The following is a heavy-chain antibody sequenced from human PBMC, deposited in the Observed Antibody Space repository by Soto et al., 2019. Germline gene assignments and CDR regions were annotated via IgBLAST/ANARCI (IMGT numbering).Heavy chain of an antibody. CDR3: ARDSVDTAMVAGMDV. Sequence: SVKVSCKASGGTFSSYAISWVRQAPGQGLEWMGGIIPIFGTANYAQKFQGRVTITADESTSTAYMELSSLRSEDTAVYYCARDSVDTAMVAGMDVWGQGTTVTVSS. D-gene: IGHD5-18*01. CDR2: IIPIFGTA. J-gene: IGHJ6*02. CDR1: GGTFSSYA. V-gene: IGHV1-69*13.